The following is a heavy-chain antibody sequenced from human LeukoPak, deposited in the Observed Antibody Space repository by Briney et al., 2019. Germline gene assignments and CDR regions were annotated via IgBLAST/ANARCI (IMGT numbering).Heavy chain of an antibody. Sequence: PSETLSLTCAVYGGSFSGYYWSWIRQPPGKGLEWIGEINHSGSTNYNPSLKSRVTISVDTSKNQFSLKLSSVTAADTAVYYCARAADSSGYYHELYYYYYMDVWGKGTTVTVSS. CDR1: GGSFSGYY. CDR3: ARAADSSGYYHELYYYYYMDV. J-gene: IGHJ6*03. D-gene: IGHD3-22*01. V-gene: IGHV4-34*01. CDR2: INHSGST.